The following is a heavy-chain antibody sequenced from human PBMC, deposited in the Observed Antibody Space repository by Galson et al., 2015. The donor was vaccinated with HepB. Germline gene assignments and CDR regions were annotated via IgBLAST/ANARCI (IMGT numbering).Heavy chain of an antibody. CDR3: ARVPSKDVDTAMVFDY. CDR2: IYYSGST. Sequence: TLSLTCTVSGGSISSGGYYWSWIRQHPGKGLEWIGYIYYSGSTYYNPSLKSRVTISVDTSKNQFSLKLSSVTAADTAVYYCARVPSKDVDTAMVFDYWGQGTLVTVSS. CDR1: GGSISSGGYY. V-gene: IGHV4-31*03. J-gene: IGHJ4*02. D-gene: IGHD5-18*01.